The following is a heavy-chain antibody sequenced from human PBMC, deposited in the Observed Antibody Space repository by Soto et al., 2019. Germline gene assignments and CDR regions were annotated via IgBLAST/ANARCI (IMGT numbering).Heavy chain of an antibody. Sequence: EVQLVESGGGLVQPGGSLRLSCAASGVTVSTKYMSWVRQAPGKGLEWVSVIYSGGSTFYADSVRGRFTISRDNSKTTVKLQMTSLRAEDTAVYYCARDPWAAEYSGQGTLVTVSS. J-gene: IGHJ1*01. CDR3: ARDPWAAEY. V-gene: IGHV3-66*01. D-gene: IGHD3-16*01. CDR1: GVTVSTKY. CDR2: IYSGGST.